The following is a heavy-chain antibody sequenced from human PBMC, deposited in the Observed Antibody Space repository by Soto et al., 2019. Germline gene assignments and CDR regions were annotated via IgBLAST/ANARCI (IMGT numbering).Heavy chain of an antibody. CDR2: ISYDGSNK. D-gene: IGHD3-16*01. Sequence: QVQLVESGGGVVQPGRSLRLSCAASGFTFSSYGMHWVRQAPGKGLEWVAVISYDGSNKYYADSVKGRFTISRDNSKNTLYLQMNSLRAEDTAVYYCARAAGSGELFHYYYYGMDVWGQGTTVTVSS. CDR3: ARAAGSGELFHYYYYGMDV. CDR1: GFTFSSYG. J-gene: IGHJ6*02. V-gene: IGHV3-30*03.